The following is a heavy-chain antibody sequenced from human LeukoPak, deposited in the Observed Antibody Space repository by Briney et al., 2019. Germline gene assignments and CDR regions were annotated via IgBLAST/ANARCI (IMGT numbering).Heavy chain of an antibody. CDR3: ATDKAYGNWGMDV. D-gene: IGHD1-1*01. J-gene: IGHJ6*02. CDR1: GGSISSGGYY. Sequence: TSQTLSLTCTVSGGSISSGGYYWSWIRQHPGKGLEWIGYIYYSGSTYYNPSLKSRVTISVDTSKNQFSLKLSSVTAADTAVYYCATDKAYGNWGMDVRGQGTTVTVSS. CDR2: IYYSGST. V-gene: IGHV4-31*03.